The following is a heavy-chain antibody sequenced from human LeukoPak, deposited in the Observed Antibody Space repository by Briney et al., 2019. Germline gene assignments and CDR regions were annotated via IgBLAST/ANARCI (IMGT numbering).Heavy chain of an antibody. CDR3: VVCGADYFDY. V-gene: IGHV4-34*01. J-gene: IGHJ4*02. Sequence: SETLSLTCAVYGGSFSGYYWSWIRQPPGKGLEWIGEINHSGSTNYNPSLKSRVTISVDTSKNQFSLKLSSVTAADTAVYYCVVCGADYFDYWGQGTLVTVSS. CDR1: GGSFSGYY. CDR2: INHSGST. D-gene: IGHD1-26*01.